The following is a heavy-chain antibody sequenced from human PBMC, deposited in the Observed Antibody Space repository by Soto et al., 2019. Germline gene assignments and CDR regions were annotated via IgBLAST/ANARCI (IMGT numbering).Heavy chain of an antibody. CDR3: VRGMATIMGNWFDP. D-gene: IGHD5-12*01. CDR2: IYYSGST. CDR1: GGSISSGGYY. V-gene: IGHV4-31*03. Sequence: SLTCTVSGGSISSGGYYWSWIRQHPGKGLEWIGYIYYSGSTYYNPSLKSRVTISVDTSKNQFSLKLSSVTAADTAVYYCVRGMATIMGNWFDPWGQGTLVTVSS. J-gene: IGHJ5*02.